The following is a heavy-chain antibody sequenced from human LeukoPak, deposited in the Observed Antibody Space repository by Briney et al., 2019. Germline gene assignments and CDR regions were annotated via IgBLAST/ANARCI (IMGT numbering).Heavy chain of an antibody. J-gene: IGHJ3*02. Sequence: PGGSLRLSCAASGFTFSTYSMNWVRQAPGKGLEWVSYISSSSRTIYYADSVKGRFTISRDNAKKSLYLQMNSLRAEDTAVYYCARDHGGATRRDDAFDIWGQGTMVTVSS. V-gene: IGHV3-48*01. D-gene: IGHD1-26*01. CDR1: GFTFSTYS. CDR3: ARDHGGATRRDDAFDI. CDR2: ISSSSRTI.